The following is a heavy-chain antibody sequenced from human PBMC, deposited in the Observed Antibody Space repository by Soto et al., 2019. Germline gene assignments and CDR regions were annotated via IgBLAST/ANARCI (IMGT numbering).Heavy chain of an antibody. Sequence: VQLVASGGGLVQPGGSLRLSCAASGFTFSSYWMHWVRQGPGKGLVWVSRVNSDGSSTSYADSVRGRFTISRDNAKNTPYLQMSSLRVEDTALYYCVCFECGRTAVATAMEANGYWGQGTLVTVSS. CDR1: GFTFSSYW. V-gene: IGHV3-74*01. CDR3: VCFECGRTAVATAMEANGY. J-gene: IGHJ4*02. D-gene: IGHD2-21*02. CDR2: VNSDGSST.